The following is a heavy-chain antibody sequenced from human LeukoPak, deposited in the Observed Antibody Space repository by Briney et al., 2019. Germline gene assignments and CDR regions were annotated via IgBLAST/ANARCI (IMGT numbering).Heavy chain of an antibody. V-gene: IGHV3-23*01. CDR1: GFTFSSYA. D-gene: IGHD3-10*01. Sequence: SGGSLRLSCAASGFTFSSYAMSWVRQAPGKGLEWVSAISGSDGSTYYADSVKGRFTISRDNSKNTLYLQMNSLRAEDTAVYYCAKLGDYYGSGDFDYWGQGTLVTVSS. J-gene: IGHJ4*02. CDR2: ISGSDGST. CDR3: AKLGDYYGSGDFDY.